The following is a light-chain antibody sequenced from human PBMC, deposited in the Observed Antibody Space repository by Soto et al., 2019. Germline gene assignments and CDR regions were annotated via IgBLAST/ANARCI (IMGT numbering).Light chain of an antibody. CDR2: HAA. CDR3: QQYNEWPLT. CDR1: QSVSNN. V-gene: IGKV3-15*01. J-gene: IGKJ4*01. Sequence: EIVMTQSPATLSVSPGERAILSCRASQSVSNNVAWYQQKPGQAPRLLIYHAATRATGIPARFSGSGSGTEVTLTISSLQSEDFAVYYCQQYNEWPLTSGGGTKVEIK.